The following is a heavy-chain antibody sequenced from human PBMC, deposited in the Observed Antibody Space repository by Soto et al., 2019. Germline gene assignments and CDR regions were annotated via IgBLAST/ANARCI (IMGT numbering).Heavy chain of an antibody. V-gene: IGHV4-31*03. J-gene: IGHJ3*02. CDR3: ARDRKVPAAMFRAFDI. CDR1: GGSISSGGYY. CDR2: IYYSGST. D-gene: IGHD2-2*01. Sequence: PSETLSLTCTVSGGSISSGGYYWSWIRQHPGKGLEWIGYIYYSGSTYYNPSLKSRVTISVDTSKNQFSLKLSSVTAADTAVYYCARDRKVPAAMFRAFDIWGQGTMVTVSS.